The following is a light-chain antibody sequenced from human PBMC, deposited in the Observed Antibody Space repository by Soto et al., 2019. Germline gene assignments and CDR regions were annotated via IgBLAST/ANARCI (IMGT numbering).Light chain of an antibody. CDR2: DSS. V-gene: IGKV3-20*01. CDR3: QQYGRIPLT. CDR1: QSVSRNY. Sequence: EIVLTQSPGTLSYSPGERASLSCRASQSVSRNYVAWYQLRSGQPPRLLIYDSSTRATGIPDRFSGSGSGADVTLTISRLEPGDFAVYFCQQYGRIPLTFGGGSRVDIK. J-gene: IGKJ4*01.